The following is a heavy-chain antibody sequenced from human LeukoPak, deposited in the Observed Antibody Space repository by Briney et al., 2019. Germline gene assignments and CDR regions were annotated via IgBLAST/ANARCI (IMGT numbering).Heavy chain of an antibody. CDR1: GFAFSRYW. D-gene: IGHD4-11*01. J-gene: IGHJ4*02. V-gene: IGHV3-74*01. CDR2: INSDGSST. Sequence: PGGSLRPSCAASGFAFSRYWMHWVRQAPGKGLVWVSRINSDGSSTSYADSVKGRFTISRDNAKNTLYLLINSLRAEDTAVYYCVEGRGTTYMFDYWGQGTLVTVSS. CDR3: VEGRGTTYMFDY.